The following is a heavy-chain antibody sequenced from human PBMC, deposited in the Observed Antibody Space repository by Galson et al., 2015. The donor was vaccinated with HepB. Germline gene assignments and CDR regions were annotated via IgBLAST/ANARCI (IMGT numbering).Heavy chain of an antibody. Sequence: SETLSLTCTVSGGSISSSSYYWGWIRQPPGKGLEWIGSIYYSGSTYYNPSLKSRVTISVDTSKNQFSLKLSSVTAADTAVYYCARVYSSSWTDYYYYGMDVWGQGTTVTVSS. D-gene: IGHD6-13*01. CDR3: ARVYSSSWTDYYYYGMDV. J-gene: IGHJ6*02. V-gene: IGHV4-39*01. CDR2: IYYSGST. CDR1: GGSISSSSYY.